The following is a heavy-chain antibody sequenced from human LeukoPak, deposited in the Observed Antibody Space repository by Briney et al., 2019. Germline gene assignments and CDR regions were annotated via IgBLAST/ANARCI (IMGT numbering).Heavy chain of an antibody. CDR3: AELGITMIGGV. CDR1: GFTVSSNY. V-gene: IGHV3-66*01. J-gene: IGHJ6*04. D-gene: IGHD3-10*02. Sequence: GGSLRLSCAASGFTVSSNYMSWVRQAPGKGLEWVSVIYSGGSTYYANSVKGRFTISRDNSKNTLYLQMNSLRAEDTAVYYCAELGITMIGGVWGKGTTVTISS. CDR2: IYSGGST.